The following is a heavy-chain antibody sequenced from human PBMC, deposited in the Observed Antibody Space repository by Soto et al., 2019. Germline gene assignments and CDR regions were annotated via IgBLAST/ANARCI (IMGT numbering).Heavy chain of an antibody. CDR1: GFTFSSYS. CDR2: ISSSSSYI. Sequence: EVQLVESGGGLVKPGGSLRLSCAASGFTFSSYSMNWVRQAPGKGLEWVSSISSSSSYIYYADSVKGRFTISRDNAKNSLYLQMNSLRAEDTAVYYCAREPLLWFGESNYYFDYWGPGTLVTVSS. CDR3: AREPLLWFGESNYYFDY. D-gene: IGHD3-10*01. J-gene: IGHJ4*02. V-gene: IGHV3-21*01.